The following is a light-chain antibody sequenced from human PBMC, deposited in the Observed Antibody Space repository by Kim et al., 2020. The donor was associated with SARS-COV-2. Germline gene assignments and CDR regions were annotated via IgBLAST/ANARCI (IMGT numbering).Light chain of an antibody. CDR1: KLGNNY. V-gene: IGLV3-1*01. CDR3: QALDTTVV. CDR2: RDG. Sequence: SYELTQPPSVSVSPGQTANITCSGDKLGNNYACWYQQKPGQSPVLVIYRDGKRPSGIPERFSGSTSGNTATLTISGTQATDEADYFCQALDTTVVFGGGTQLTVL. J-gene: IGLJ2*01.